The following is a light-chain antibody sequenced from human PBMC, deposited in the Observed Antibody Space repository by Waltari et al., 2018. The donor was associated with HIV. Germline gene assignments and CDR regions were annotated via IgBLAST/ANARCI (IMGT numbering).Light chain of an antibody. CDR3: SSYTSSSTRKV. Sequence: HSALTQPASVSGSTRHSITISCTATSSDVCGSHYVSCDQRHPGKSPELTIYDVSNRPSGVSKRFSGSKSGNTASLTISGLQAEDEADYYCSSYTSSSTRKVFGGGTKLTVL. V-gene: IGLV2-14*01. CDR1: SSDVCGSHY. J-gene: IGLJ2*01. CDR2: DVS.